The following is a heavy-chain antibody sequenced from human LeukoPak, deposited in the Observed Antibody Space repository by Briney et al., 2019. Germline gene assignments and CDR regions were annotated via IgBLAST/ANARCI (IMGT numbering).Heavy chain of an antibody. CDR2: INGDGSSI. V-gene: IGHV3-74*01. CDR3: ARGRIAAAGYY. Sequence: GGSLRLSCAASGFTFSSYWMQWVRQAPGKGLVWVSRINGDGSSISYANSVKGRFTISRDNAKNSLYLQMNSLRAEDTAVYYCARGRIAAAGYYWGQGTLVTVSS. J-gene: IGHJ4*02. CDR1: GFTFSSYW. D-gene: IGHD6-13*01.